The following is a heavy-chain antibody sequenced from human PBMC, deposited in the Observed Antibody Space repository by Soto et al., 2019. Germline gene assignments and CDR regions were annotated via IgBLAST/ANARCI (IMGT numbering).Heavy chain of an antibody. CDR2: ILSNDET. V-gene: IGHV2-26*01. D-gene: IGHD1-26*01. Sequence: SGPTLVNPTETLTLTCTVSGFSLSDARMGVSWIRQPPGKALEWLGYILSNDETSYSTSLKSSLTISKHTSKSQVVLTMTNMDPVDRSTYYCARRERIVGATYYFDPWGQGTPVTVAS. J-gene: IGHJ4*02. CDR3: ARRERIVGATYYFDP. CDR1: GFSLSDARMG.